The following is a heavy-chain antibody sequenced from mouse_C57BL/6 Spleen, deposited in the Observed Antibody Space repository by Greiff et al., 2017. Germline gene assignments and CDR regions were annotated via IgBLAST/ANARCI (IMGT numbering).Heavy chain of an antibody. CDR1: GYTFTSYW. Sequence: QVHVKQPGAELVKPGASVKMSCKASGYTFTSYWITWVKQRPGQGLEWIGDIYPGSGSTNYNEKFTSKATLTVDTSSSTAYMQLSSLTSEDSAVYYCARYDYDWYAYWGQGTLVTVCA. CDR3: ARYDYDWYAY. D-gene: IGHD2-4*01. CDR2: IYPGSGST. J-gene: IGHJ3*01. V-gene: IGHV1-55*01.